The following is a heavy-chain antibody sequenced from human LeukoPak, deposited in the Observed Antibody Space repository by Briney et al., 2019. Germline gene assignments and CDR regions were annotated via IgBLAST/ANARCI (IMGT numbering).Heavy chain of an antibody. V-gene: IGHV3-33*01. D-gene: IGHD3-16*02. CDR3: VRNRAFGGVIVNAKYYFDY. CDR2: LWYDGSNK. Sequence: GGSLRLSCAASGFTFSNYAMDWVRQVPGKGLEWVAVLWYDGSNKYYADSVKGRFSISRDDSKNTLYLQMHSLRVEDTAVYYCVRNRAFGGVIVNAKYYFDYWGQGTLVTVSS. J-gene: IGHJ4*02. CDR1: GFTFSNYA.